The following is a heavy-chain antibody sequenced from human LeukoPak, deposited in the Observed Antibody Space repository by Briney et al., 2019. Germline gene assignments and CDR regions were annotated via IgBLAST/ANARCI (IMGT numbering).Heavy chain of an antibody. CDR2: ISSSGSTI. Sequence: GGSLRLSCPASGFTFSGYSMNWVRQAPGKGLEWISYISSSGSTIDYADSVKGRFTISRDNGKNSLYLQMNSLRAEDTAVYYCSRLRGYSYGYGDYWGQGTLVTVSS. D-gene: IGHD5-18*01. J-gene: IGHJ4*02. CDR1: GFTFSGYS. V-gene: IGHV3-48*04. CDR3: SRLRGYSYGYGDY.